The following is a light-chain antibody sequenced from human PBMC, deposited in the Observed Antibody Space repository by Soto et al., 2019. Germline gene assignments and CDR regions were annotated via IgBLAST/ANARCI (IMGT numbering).Light chain of an antibody. CDR3: LQDNNDPLT. J-gene: IGKJ4*01. Sequence: AVQMTQSPSSLSASVGDRVTITCQASQGIRNDLGWYQQKPGKAPKLLIYAASRLQSGVPSRFSGSGSGTDFTLTSSSLQPEDFATYYCLQDNNDPLTFGGGTKVEIK. CDR2: AAS. CDR1: QGIRND. V-gene: IGKV1-6*01.